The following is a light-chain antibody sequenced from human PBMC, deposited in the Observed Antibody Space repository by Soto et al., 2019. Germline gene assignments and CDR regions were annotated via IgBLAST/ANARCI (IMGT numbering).Light chain of an antibody. V-gene: IGLV2-23*01. CDR2: EGS. CDR1: SSDGGSYNL. J-gene: IGLJ1*01. Sequence: QSALTQPASVSGSPGQSITISCTGTSSDGGSYNLVSWYQQQPGKPPKLMIYEGSKRPSGVSNRFSGSKSGNTASLTIAGHAAEEDADYYYCSYEGRSSYVFGTGTKVTVL. CDR3: CSYEGRSSYV.